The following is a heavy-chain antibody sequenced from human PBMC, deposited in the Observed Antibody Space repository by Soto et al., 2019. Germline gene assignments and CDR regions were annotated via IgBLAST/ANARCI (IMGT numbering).Heavy chain of an antibody. CDR2: ISAYNGNT. CDR1: GYTFTRYG. CDR3: ARLITIFGVANNWFEP. J-gene: IGHJ5*02. V-gene: IGHV1-18*01. Sequence: GASVKVSCKASGYTFTRYGICCLRQAPGQGLEWMGWISAYNGNTNYAQKLQGRVTMTTDTSTSTAYMELRSLRSDDTAVYYCARLITIFGVANNWFEPWGQGTLVTVSS. D-gene: IGHD3-3*01.